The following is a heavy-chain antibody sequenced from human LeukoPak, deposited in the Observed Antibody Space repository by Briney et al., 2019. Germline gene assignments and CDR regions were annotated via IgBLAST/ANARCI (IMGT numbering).Heavy chain of an antibody. CDR2: IYYSGST. CDR1: GGSISSSSYY. Sequence: PSETLSLTCTVSGGSISSSSYYWGWIRQPPGKGLEWIGSIYYSGSTYYNPSLKSRVTISVDTSKNQFSLKLSSVTAADTAVYSCARGVVAAAGGPDYWGQGILVTVSS. D-gene: IGHD6-13*01. J-gene: IGHJ4*02. V-gene: IGHV4-39*07. CDR3: ARGVVAAAGGPDY.